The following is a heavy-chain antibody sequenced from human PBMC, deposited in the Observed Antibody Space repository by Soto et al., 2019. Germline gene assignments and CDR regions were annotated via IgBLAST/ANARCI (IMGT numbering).Heavy chain of an antibody. V-gene: IGHV1-3*01. Sequence: ASVKVSCKASGYTFTXYAMHWVRQAPGQRLEWMGWINAGNGNTKYSQKFQGRVTITRDTSASTAYMELSSLRSEDTAVYYCAREPYSRHYDILTGYYIGYYYYYGMDVWGQGTTVTVSS. D-gene: IGHD3-9*01. CDR1: GYTFTXYA. CDR2: INAGNGNT. CDR3: AREPYSRHYDILTGYYIGYYYYYGMDV. J-gene: IGHJ6*02.